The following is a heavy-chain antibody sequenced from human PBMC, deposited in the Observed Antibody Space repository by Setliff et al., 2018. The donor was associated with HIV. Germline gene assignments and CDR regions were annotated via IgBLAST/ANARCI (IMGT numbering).Heavy chain of an antibody. D-gene: IGHD6-19*01. CDR3: ARRMSSGWPHRIEY. J-gene: IGHJ4*02. V-gene: IGHV4-59*08. CDR2: IYSSGST. CDR1: GGSISNYY. Sequence: SETLSLTCSVSGGSISNYYWSWIRQPPGKGLEWIGHIYSSGSTNYNPSLKSRVTISVDTSKNQISLKLSSVTAADTAVYYCARRMSSGWPHRIEYWGQGTLVTVSS.